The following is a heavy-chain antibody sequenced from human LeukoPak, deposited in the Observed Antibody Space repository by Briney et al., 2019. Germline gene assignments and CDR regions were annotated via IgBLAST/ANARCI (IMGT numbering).Heavy chain of an antibody. CDR3: ATIAAAGSYYFDY. CDR1: GGTFSSYA. CDR2: IIPILGIA. V-gene: IGHV1-69*04. D-gene: IGHD6-13*01. Sequence: SVKVSCKASGGTFSSYAISWVRQVPGQGLEWMGRIIPILGIANYAQKFQGRVTITADKSTSTAYMELSSLRSEDTAVYYCATIAAAGSYYFDYWGQGTLVTVSS. J-gene: IGHJ4*02.